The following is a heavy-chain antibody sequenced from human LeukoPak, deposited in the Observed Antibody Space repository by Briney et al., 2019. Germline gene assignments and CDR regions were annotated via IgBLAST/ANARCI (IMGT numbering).Heavy chain of an antibody. Sequence: SETLSLTCTVSGGSISSSSYYWGWIRQPPGKGLEWIGSIYYSGSTYYNPSLKSRVTISVDTSKNQFSLKLSSVTAADTAVYYCASSPRRYCSSTSCYTGYYFDYWGQGTLVTVSS. CDR2: IYYSGST. J-gene: IGHJ4*02. V-gene: IGHV4-39*01. CDR1: GGSISSSSYY. D-gene: IGHD2-2*02. CDR3: ASSPRRYCSSTSCYTGYYFDY.